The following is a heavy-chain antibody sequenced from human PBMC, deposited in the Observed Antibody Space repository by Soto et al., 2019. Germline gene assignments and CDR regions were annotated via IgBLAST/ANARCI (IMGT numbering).Heavy chain of an antibody. CDR3: AREYGDYGRTYGMDV. Sequence: QVQLQESGPGLVKPSQTLSLTCTVSGGSISSGGYYWSWIRQHPGKGLEWIGYIYYSGSTYYNPSLKMRVTISVDTSKNQFSLKLSSVTAADTAVYYCAREYGDYGRTYGMDVWGQGTTVTVSS. CDR2: IYYSGST. D-gene: IGHD4-17*01. CDR1: GGSISSGGYY. V-gene: IGHV4-31*03. J-gene: IGHJ6*02.